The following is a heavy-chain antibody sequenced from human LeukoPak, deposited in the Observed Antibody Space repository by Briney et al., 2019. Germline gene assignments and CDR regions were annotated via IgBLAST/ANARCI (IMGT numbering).Heavy chain of an antibody. D-gene: IGHD2-2*03. V-gene: IGHV4-39*01. CDR2: IYYSGST. J-gene: IGHJ4*02. CDR1: GGSTSSSTYY. Sequence: KPSETLSLTCALSGGSTSSSTYYWGWIPKPPGKGLEWMGRIYYSGSTFYNPSPKSRVTISVDTSKNQFSLRLSSVTAADTAVYYCARHGSTDYFDYWGQGTLVTVSS. CDR3: ARHGSTDYFDY.